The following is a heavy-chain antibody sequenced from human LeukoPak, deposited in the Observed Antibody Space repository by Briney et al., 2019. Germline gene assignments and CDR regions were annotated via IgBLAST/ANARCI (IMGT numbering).Heavy chain of an antibody. D-gene: IGHD5-18*01. CDR1: GGSISSYY. Sequence: SETLSLTCTVSGGSISSYYWSWIRQPAGKGLEWIGYIYYSGSTNYNPSLKSRVTISVDTSKNQFSLKLSSVTAADTAVYYCARLDTAMVMFDYWGQGTLVTVSS. V-gene: IGHV4-59*01. J-gene: IGHJ4*02. CDR3: ARLDTAMVMFDY. CDR2: IYYSGST.